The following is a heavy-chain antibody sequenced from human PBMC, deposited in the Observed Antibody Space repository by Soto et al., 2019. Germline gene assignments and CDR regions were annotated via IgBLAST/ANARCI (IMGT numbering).Heavy chain of an antibody. D-gene: IGHD1-7*01. CDR3: ASRDPGTSVDY. V-gene: IGHV4-4*02. J-gene: IGHJ4*02. CDR1: GGSFTSNNW. Sequence: SETLSLTCAVSGGSFTSNNWWTWVRQPPGQGLEWIGEIYRTGSTNYNPSLKSRVTISLDKSENQFSLKVTSLTAADPAVYYCASRDPGTSVDYWGQGTLVTVSS. CDR2: IYRTGST.